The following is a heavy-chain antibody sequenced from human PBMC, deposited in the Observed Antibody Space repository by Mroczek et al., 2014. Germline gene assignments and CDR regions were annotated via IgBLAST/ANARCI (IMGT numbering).Heavy chain of an antibody. Sequence: QVQLVESGPGLVKPSQTLSLTCTVSGGSISSGSYYWSWIRQPAGKGLEWIGRIYTSGSTNYNPSLKSRVTISVDTSKNQFSLKLSSVTAADTAVYYCARAITMVRGVTFFDYWGQGTLVTVSS. CDR1: GGSISSGSYY. CDR2: IYTSGST. J-gene: IGHJ4*02. CDR3: ARAITMVRGVTFFDY. V-gene: IGHV4-61*02. D-gene: IGHD3-10*01.